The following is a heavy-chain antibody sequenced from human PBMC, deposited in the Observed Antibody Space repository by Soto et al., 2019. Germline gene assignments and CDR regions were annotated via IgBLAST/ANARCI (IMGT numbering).Heavy chain of an antibody. CDR1: GYTFTDYF. Sequence: ASVKVSCKASGYTFTDYFIQWVRQAPGQGLEWMGWINPSSGGTYYAQKFQGRVTMTRDTSTSTAYMELTSLRSDDTAVYYCARTNIRGSYFYSLDVWGQGTTVTVSS. J-gene: IGHJ6*02. CDR3: ARTNIRGSYFYSLDV. CDR2: INPSSGGT. V-gene: IGHV1-2*02. D-gene: IGHD3-16*01.